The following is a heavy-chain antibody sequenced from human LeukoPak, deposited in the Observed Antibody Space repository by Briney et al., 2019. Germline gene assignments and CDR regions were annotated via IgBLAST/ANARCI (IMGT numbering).Heavy chain of an antibody. CDR1: GFTFSSYW. CDR2: INQDQNEI. CDR3: ARVSSSWYGYYFDY. V-gene: IGHV3-7*01. Sequence: GGSLRLSCAASGFTFSSYWMTWVRQAPGKGLEWVASINQDQNEIHYVDSVRGRFTISRDNAKNSLYLQMNSLGAEDTAVYYCARVSSSWYGYYFDYWGQGTLVTVSS. J-gene: IGHJ4*02. D-gene: IGHD6-13*01.